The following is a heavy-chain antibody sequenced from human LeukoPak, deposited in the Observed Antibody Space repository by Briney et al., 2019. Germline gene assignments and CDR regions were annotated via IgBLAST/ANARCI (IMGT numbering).Heavy chain of an antibody. V-gene: IGHV4-34*01. J-gene: IGHJ5*02. D-gene: IGHD6-13*01. Sequence: SETLSLTCAVYGGSFSGYYWSWIRQPPGKGLEWIGEINHSGSTNYNPSLKSRVPISVDTSKNQFSLKLSSVTAADTAVYYCARGGIAAAGTVRWRNWFDPWGQGTLVTVSS. CDR2: INHSGST. CDR3: ARGGIAAAGTVRWRNWFDP. CDR1: GGSFSGYY.